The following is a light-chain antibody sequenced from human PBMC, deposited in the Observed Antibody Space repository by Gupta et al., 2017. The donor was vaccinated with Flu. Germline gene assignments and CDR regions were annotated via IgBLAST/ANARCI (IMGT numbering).Light chain of an antibody. V-gene: IGLV2-14*02. CDR2: VDV. CDR1: GSDVGGYGL. Sequence: TVSCTGSGSDVGGYGLVSGYQTGAGTAPKRMSEVDVKRPGGVSNRFSGSKSGNTASLTISGLQAEDEAYYYCSSYIATSALVIFGGGTKLTVL. J-gene: IGLJ2*01. CDR3: SSYIATSALVI.